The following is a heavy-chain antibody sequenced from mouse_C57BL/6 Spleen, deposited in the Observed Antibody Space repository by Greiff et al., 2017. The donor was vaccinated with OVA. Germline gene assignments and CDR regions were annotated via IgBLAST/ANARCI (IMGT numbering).Heavy chain of an antibody. Sequence: EVNVVESGEGLVKPGGSLKLSCAASGFTFSSYAMSWVRQTPEKRLEWVAYISSGGDYIYYADTVKGRFTISRDNARNTLYLQMSSLKSEDTAMYYCTTYDYDWNYYAMDYWGQGTSVTVSS. D-gene: IGHD2-4*01. V-gene: IGHV5-9-1*02. J-gene: IGHJ4*01. CDR1: GFTFSSYA. CDR2: ISSGGDYI. CDR3: TTYDYDWNYYAMDY.